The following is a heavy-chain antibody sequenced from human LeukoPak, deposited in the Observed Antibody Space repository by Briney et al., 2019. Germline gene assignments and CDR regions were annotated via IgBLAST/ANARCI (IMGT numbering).Heavy chain of an antibody. CDR1: GFTFSTYW. CDR2: ISNNGGYT. D-gene: IGHD2-15*01. Sequence: PGGSLRLSCAASGFTFSTYWMHWVRQAPGKGLEWVSAISNNGGYTYHADSVQGRFTISRDNSKSTLCLQMNSLRAEDTAVYYCAKQLGYCSDGSCYFPYWGQGTLVTVSS. V-gene: IGHV3-23*01. CDR3: AKQLGYCSDGSCYFPY. J-gene: IGHJ4*02.